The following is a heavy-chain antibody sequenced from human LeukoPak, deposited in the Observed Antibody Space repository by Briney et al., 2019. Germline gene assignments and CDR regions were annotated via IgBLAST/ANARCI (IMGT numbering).Heavy chain of an antibody. CDR3: AKDISPGRGWYYMDV. CDR1: GFTFSSYS. J-gene: IGHJ6*03. CDR2: ITGDGGTR. V-gene: IGHV3-43*02. D-gene: IGHD1-14*01. Sequence: TGGSLRLSCAASGFTFSSYSMNWVRQAPGKGLEGVSLITGDGGTRYYADSVKGRFTISRDNSKNSLYLQMNSLRTEDTAFYYCAKDISPGRGWYYMDVWGKGTTVTVSS.